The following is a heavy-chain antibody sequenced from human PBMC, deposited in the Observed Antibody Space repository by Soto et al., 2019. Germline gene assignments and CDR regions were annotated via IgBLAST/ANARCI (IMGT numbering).Heavy chain of an antibody. J-gene: IGHJ4*02. CDR2: IWNDGTSR. CDR3: ARPDIVAAIGGALDC. V-gene: IGHV3-33*01. Sequence: QVQLVESGGGVVQPGRSLRLSCEASGFTFSNYGMHWVRQAPGKGLEWVAVIWNDGTSRYYADSVKGRFTISRDNSKNTLFLQMSNLRAEDTAVYYCARPDIVAAIGGALDCWGQGTLVTVSS. CDR1: GFTFSNYG. D-gene: IGHD5-12*01.